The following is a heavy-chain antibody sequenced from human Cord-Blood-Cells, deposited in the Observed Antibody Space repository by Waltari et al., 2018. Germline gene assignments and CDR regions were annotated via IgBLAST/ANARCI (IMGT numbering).Heavy chain of an antibody. J-gene: IGHJ4*02. CDR2: MNPNSGNT. CDR3: ARRVRRDGYTHWDY. Sequence: QVQLVQSGAEVKKPGASVKVSCKASGYTFTSYDINWVRQATGQGLEWMGWMNPNSGNTCDAQKFQGRVTITRNTSISTAYMELSSLRSEDTAVYYCARRVRRDGYTHWDYWGQGTLVTVSS. D-gene: IGHD5-12*01. V-gene: IGHV1-8*03. CDR1: GYTFTSYD.